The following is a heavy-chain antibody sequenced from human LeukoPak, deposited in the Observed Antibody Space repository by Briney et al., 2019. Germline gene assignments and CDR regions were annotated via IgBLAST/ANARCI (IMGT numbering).Heavy chain of an antibody. J-gene: IGHJ6*03. CDR2: TYYSAST. CDR1: GGSISGTSYY. V-gene: IGHV4-39*01. D-gene: IGHD3-22*01. CDR3: ARETNWSDSSGYITYFYHYMDV. Sequence: SETLSLSCSVSGGSISGTSYYWGWIRQPPGKGLEWIGSTYYSASTYYNPSLKSRVTISVDTAKNQYSLSLISVTAADTAVYYCARETNWSDSSGYITYFYHYMDVWGKGTTVTVSS.